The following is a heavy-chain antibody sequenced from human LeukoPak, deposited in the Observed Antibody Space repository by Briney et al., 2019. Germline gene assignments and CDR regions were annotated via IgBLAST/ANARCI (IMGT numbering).Heavy chain of an antibody. Sequence: GGSLRLSCAASGFSFSSYEMNWVRQAPGKGLEWVSYISNSGSTIYYADSVRGRFTISRDNARNSLSLQMNSLRAEDTAVYYCAKEDHYGDDGDAFDVWGRGTMVTVSS. V-gene: IGHV3-48*03. CDR1: GFSFSSYE. D-gene: IGHD4/OR15-4a*01. CDR3: AKEDHYGDDGDAFDV. CDR2: ISNSGSTI. J-gene: IGHJ3*01.